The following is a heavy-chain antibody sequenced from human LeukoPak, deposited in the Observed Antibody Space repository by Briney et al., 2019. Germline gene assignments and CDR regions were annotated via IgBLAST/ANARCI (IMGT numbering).Heavy chain of an antibody. CDR3: ATFTTTDGEKSTKYFNY. CDR1: GYSFTSYW. V-gene: IGHV5-51*01. CDR2: IYPGDSDT. Sequence: GESLKISCKGSGYSFTSYWIAWVRQMPGKGLEWMGIIYPGDSDTRYSPSFQGQVTISADNSISTAYLQWDSLKASDTAMYYCATFTTTDGEKSTKYFNYWGQGTLVTVSS. D-gene: IGHD4-17*01. J-gene: IGHJ4*02.